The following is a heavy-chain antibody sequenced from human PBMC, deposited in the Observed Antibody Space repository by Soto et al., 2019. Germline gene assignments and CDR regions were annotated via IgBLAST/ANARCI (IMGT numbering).Heavy chain of an antibody. D-gene: IGHD4-4*01. J-gene: IGHJ4*02. V-gene: IGHV4-4*02. CDR1: GASISSSNW. CDR3: AADPMDDYNAFNY. Sequence: QVQLQESGPGLVKPSGTLSLTCAVSGASISSSNWWSWVRQPPGKGLEWIGEIDRSGTTHYNPSRKSRVTISVDKSNSQFSLNLNSVTAADTAIYYCAADPMDDYNAFNYWGQGTLVTVSS. CDR2: IDRSGTT.